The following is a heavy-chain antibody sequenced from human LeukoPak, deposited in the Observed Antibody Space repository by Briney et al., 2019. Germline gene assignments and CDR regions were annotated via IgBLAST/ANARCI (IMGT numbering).Heavy chain of an antibody. Sequence: GGSLRLSCAASGFTFSNYAMNWVRQAPGKGLEWVSTISGSGGSTYYADSVKGRFTISRDNSKNTLYLQMNSLRAEDTAVYYCARSGSSSSLYFDYWGQGTLVTVSS. D-gene: IGHD6-13*01. J-gene: IGHJ4*02. V-gene: IGHV3-23*01. CDR3: ARSGSSSSLYFDY. CDR1: GFTFSNYA. CDR2: ISGSGGST.